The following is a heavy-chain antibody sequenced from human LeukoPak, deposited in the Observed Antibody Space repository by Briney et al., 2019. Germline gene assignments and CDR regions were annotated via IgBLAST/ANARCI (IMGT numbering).Heavy chain of an antibody. Sequence: GASVKVSCKASGYTFTNYDINWVRQATGQGLEWMGYKNPNSGSSAYAQKFQGRVTITTDASISTAYMEVSGLRSEDTALYYCTREGLDYWGQGTLVTASS. J-gene: IGHJ4*02. CDR2: KNPNSGSS. V-gene: IGHV1-8*01. CDR1: GYTFTNYD. CDR3: TREGLDY.